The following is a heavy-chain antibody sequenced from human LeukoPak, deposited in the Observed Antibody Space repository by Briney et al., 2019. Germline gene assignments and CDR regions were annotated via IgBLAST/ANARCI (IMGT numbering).Heavy chain of an antibody. V-gene: IGHV4-34*01. Sequence: SETLSLTCAVYGGSFSGYYWSWIRQPPGKGLEWIGEINHSGGTNYNPSLKSRVTISVDTSKNQFSLKLSSVTAADTAVYYCASATGVRGVIMESDSWGQGTLVTVSS. CDR1: GGSFSGYY. CDR3: ASATGVRGVIMESDS. CDR2: INHSGGT. J-gene: IGHJ4*02. D-gene: IGHD3-10*01.